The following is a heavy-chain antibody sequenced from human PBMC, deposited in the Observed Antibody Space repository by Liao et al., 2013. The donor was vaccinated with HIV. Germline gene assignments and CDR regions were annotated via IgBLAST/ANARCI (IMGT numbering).Heavy chain of an antibody. J-gene: IGHJ4*02. V-gene: IGHV4-61*02. CDR3: AREGSAAGIGY. CDR1: GGSISSGVYY. CDR2: IYTSGTT. Sequence: QVQLQESGPGLVKPSQTLSLTCTVSGGSISSGVYYWSWIRQPAGKGLEWIGRIYTSGTTNYNPSLKSRVTISVDTPKNQFSLKVRSVTAADTAVYYCAREGSAAGIGYWGQGTLVTVSS. D-gene: IGHD6-13*01.